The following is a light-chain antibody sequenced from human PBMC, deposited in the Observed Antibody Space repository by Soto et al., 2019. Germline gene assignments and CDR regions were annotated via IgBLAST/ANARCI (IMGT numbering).Light chain of an antibody. J-gene: IGKJ3*01. V-gene: IGKV1-9*01. Sequence: IQLTQSPSSLSASVGDRVIMTCRASQGISSYLAWYQQKPGKAPTLLIYAASTSETGVPSRFSGSGSGTDFTLTISSLQPEDFATYYCQQLNIYPFTFGPGTKVDIK. CDR1: QGISSY. CDR3: QQLNIYPFT. CDR2: AAS.